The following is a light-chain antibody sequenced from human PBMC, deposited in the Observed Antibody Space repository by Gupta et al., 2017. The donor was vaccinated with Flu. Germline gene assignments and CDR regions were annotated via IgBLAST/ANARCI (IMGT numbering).Light chain of an antibody. CDR2: GAS. CDR1: QSLHSVY. V-gene: IGKV3-20*01. Sequence: EIVLSQSPGTLSLSPGARATLSCRASQSLHSVYLAWYQQKPGQAPRLLIYGASSRATGIPDRFSGSGSGTDFTLTISGLEPEDFAIYYCHQYGSSPLTFGQGTKVEI. CDR3: HQYGSSPLT. J-gene: IGKJ1*01.